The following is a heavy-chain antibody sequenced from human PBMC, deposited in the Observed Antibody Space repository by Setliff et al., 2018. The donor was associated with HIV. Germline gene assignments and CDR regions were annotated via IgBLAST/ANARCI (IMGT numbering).Heavy chain of an antibody. D-gene: IGHD5-12*01. V-gene: IGHV4-30-4*08. CDR3: ARQNSGYAPGPFDY. Sequence: PSETLSLTCTVSGGSISNGDHYWAWIRQSPGKGLEWIGYIYYTGDTYYRSSLESRVTISVDTSKNQFSLKLSSATAADTAVYYCARQNSGYAPGPFDYWGQGSLVTVSS. J-gene: IGHJ4*02. CDR1: GGSISNGDHY. CDR2: IYYTGDT.